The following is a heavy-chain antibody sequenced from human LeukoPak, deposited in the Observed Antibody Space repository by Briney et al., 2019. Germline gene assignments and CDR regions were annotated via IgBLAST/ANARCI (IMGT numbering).Heavy chain of an antibody. CDR2: ISYDGSNK. CDR1: GFTFSSYA. CDR3: ARDRDTAMGL. Sequence: GGSLRLSCAASGFTFSSYALHWVRRAPGKGLEWVALISYDGSNKYYADSVKGRFTISRDNSKNTLYLQMNSLRAEDTGVYYCARDRDTAMGLWGQGTLVTVSS. V-gene: IGHV3-30*04. J-gene: IGHJ4*02. D-gene: IGHD5-18*01.